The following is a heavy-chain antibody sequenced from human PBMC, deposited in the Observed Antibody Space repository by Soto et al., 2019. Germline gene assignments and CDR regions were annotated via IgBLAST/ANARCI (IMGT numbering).Heavy chain of an antibody. J-gene: IGHJ6*02. D-gene: IGHD3-10*01. CDR3: ARDPPAPLLITMVRGAIRSDGMDV. V-gene: IGHV1-46*01. CDR1: GYTFTSYY. CDR2: INPSGGST. Sequence: ASVKVSCKASGYTFTSYYMHWVRQAPGQGLEWMGIINPSGGSTSYAQKFQGRVTMTRDTSTSTVYMELSSLRSEDTAVYYCARDPPAPLLITMVRGAIRSDGMDVWGQGTTVTVSS.